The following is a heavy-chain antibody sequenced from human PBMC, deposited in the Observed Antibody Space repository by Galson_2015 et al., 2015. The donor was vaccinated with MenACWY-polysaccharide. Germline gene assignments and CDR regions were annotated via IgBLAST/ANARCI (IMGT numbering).Heavy chain of an antibody. J-gene: IGHJ4*02. CDR2: IRWNSVAI. CDR1: GFTFDDYA. V-gene: IGHV3-9*01. CDR3: AKSPEWYCSGDSCLTLDY. Sequence: SLRLSCAASGFTFDDYAMHWVRQAPGKGLEWVSGIRWNSVAIGCADSVKGRFTISRDNAKNSLYLQMTSLRTEDTALYYCAKSPEWYCSGDSCLTLDYWGQGTLVTVSS. D-gene: IGHD2-15*01.